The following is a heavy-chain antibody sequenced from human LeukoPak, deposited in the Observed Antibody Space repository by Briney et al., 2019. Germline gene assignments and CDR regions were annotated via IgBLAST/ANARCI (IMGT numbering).Heavy chain of an antibody. D-gene: IGHD6-13*01. CDR2: IYSSGST. CDR3: ARKGVAAGPDY. CDR1: GGSISSYY. J-gene: IGHJ4*02. Sequence: SETLSLTCTVSGGSISSYYWSWIRQPPGKELEWIGYIYSSGSTSYNPSLKSRVTISVDTSKNQFSLRLSSVTAADTAVYYCARKGVAAGPDYWGQGTLVTVSS. V-gene: IGHV4-59*01.